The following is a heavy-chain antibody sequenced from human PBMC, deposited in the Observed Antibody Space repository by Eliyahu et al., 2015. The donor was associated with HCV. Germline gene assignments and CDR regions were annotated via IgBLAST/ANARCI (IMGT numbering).Heavy chain of an antibody. D-gene: IGHD2-15*01. CDR3: AKDDIPGA. Sequence: EVQLLESGGGLVXPGGSXRLSCXASGFXFXXYAXSWVRQAPGKGLEWVSAIXGSGGSTYYADSVKGRFTISRDNSKNTLYLQMNSLRAEDTAVYYCAKDDIPGAWGQGTLVTVSS. CDR2: IXGSGGST. V-gene: IGHV3-23*01. CDR1: GFXFXXYA. J-gene: IGHJ5*02.